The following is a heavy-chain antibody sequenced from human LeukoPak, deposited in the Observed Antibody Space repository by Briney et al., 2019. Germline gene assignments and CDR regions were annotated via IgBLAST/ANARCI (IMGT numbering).Heavy chain of an antibody. D-gene: IGHD3-22*01. CDR3: ARHGYYRGWFDP. CDR2: IYYSGST. CDR1: GGSISSYY. V-gene: IGHV4-59*01. Sequence: SETLSLTCTVSGGSISSYYWSWIRQPPGKGLEWIGYIYYSGSTNYNPSLKSRVTISVDTSKNQFSLKLSSVTAADTGVYYCARHGYYRGWFDPWGQGTLVTVSS. J-gene: IGHJ5*02.